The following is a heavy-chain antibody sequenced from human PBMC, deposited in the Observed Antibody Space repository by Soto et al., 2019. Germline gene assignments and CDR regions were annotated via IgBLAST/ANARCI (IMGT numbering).Heavy chain of an antibody. CDR2: IYYSGET. CDR3: ARDQGGEFLKGSGMDV. J-gene: IGHJ6*02. D-gene: IGHD3-10*01. CDR1: GDSISRYY. Sequence: QVQLQESGPGLVKPSETLSLTCTVSGDSISRYYWSWIRLSPGKGLEWIGYIYYSGETNYNPSVKSRVTISVDRTKNQFSLKLCSVPAADTAVYYCARDQGGEFLKGSGMDVWGQGTTVTVSS. V-gene: IGHV4-59*01.